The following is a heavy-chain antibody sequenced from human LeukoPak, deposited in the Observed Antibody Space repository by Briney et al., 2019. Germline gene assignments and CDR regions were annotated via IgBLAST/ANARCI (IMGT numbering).Heavy chain of an antibody. CDR2: IDPSDSYT. CDR1: GYSFTSYW. Sequence: GESLKISCKGYGYSFTSYWIIWVRQMPGKGLEWMGRIDPSDSYTNYSPSLQGHVAISADKSISAAYLQWSNLKASDTAMYYCARARGDHYSFDYWGLGTLVTVSS. V-gene: IGHV5-10-1*01. CDR3: ARARGDHYSFDY. D-gene: IGHD3-10*01. J-gene: IGHJ4*02.